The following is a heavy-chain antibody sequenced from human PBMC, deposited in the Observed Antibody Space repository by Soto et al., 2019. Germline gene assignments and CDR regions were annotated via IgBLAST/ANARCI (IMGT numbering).Heavy chain of an antibody. CDR1: VGTFSSYA. CDR3: ASHSYGYFPHYSHGMDV. V-gene: IGHV1-69*14. CDR2: IIPIFGTA. J-gene: IGHJ6*02. Sequence: QVQLVQSGAEVKKPGSSVKVSCKASVGTFSSYASSWVRQAPGQGLEWMGGIIPIFGTANYAQKFQGRVTITADKSTSTAYMELSSLRSEDTAVYYCASHSYGYFPHYSHGMDVWGQGTTVTVSS. D-gene: IGHD5-18*01.